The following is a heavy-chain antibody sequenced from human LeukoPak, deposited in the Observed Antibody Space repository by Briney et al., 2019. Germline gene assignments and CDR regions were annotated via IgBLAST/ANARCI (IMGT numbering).Heavy chain of an antibody. CDR3: AKLATYYGSGSYSYYFDY. Sequence: GGSLRLSCAASGFTFSSYAMSWVRQAPGKGLEWVSAISGSGGSTYYADSVKGRFTISRDNSKSTLYLQMNSLRAEDTAVYYCAKLATYYGSGSYSYYFDYWGQGTLVTVSS. CDR1: GFTFSSYA. V-gene: IGHV3-23*01. CDR2: ISGSGGST. J-gene: IGHJ4*02. D-gene: IGHD3-10*01.